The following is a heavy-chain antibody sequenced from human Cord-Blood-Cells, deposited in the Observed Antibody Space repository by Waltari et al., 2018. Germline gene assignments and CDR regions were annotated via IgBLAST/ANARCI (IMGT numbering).Heavy chain of an antibody. V-gene: IGHV4-34*01. J-gene: IGHJ4*02. D-gene: IGHD2-2*01. Sequence: QVQLQQWGAGLLKPSETLSLTCAVYGGSFSGYYWSWIRQPPGKGLEGIGEIKHSGSTNYNPSRRSRVTISVDTSKNQFSLKLSSVTAADTAVYYCARQGIVVVPAAITFDYWGQGTLVTVSS. CDR2: IKHSGST. CDR3: ARQGIVVVPAAITFDY. CDR1: GGSFSGYY.